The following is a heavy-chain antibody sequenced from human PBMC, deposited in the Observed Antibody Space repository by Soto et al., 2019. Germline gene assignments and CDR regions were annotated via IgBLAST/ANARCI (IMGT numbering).Heavy chain of an antibody. CDR1: GLTLAKVW. V-gene: IGHV3-15*01. J-gene: IGHJ4*02. Sequence: GSLRLSCEVSGLTLAKVWMSWIRQAPGKGLEWVGRIKSQIDGGRIDYAAPVKDRFTISRDDSKNTLYLQMNSLKTEDTAVYYCTTSVTGTPRAIDYWGQGNLVTSPQ. CDR3: TTSVTGTPRAIDY. CDR2: IKSQIDGGRI. D-gene: IGHD1-7*01.